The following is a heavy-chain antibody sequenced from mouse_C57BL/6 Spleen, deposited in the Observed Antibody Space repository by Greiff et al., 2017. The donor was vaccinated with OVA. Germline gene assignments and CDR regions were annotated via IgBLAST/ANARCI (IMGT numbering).Heavy chain of an antibody. D-gene: IGHD2-3*01. CDR2: INPNNGGT. V-gene: IGHV1-18*01. Sequence: EVQLQQSGPELVKPGASVKIPCKASGYTFTDYNMDWVKQSHGKSLEWIGDINPNNGGTIYTQKFKGKATLTVDKSSSTAYMELRSLTSEDTAVYYCARSVDGYYGIGYAMDYWGQGTSVTVSS. CDR3: ARSVDGYYGIGYAMDY. CDR1: GYTFTDYN. J-gene: IGHJ4*01.